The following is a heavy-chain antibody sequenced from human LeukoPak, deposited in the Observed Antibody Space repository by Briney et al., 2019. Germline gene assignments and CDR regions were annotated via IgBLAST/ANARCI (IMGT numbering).Heavy chain of an antibody. V-gene: IGHV5-51*01. CDR2: IYPGDSQT. CDR1: GYSFSNNW. CDR3: ARLSAGTYLHLGS. J-gene: IGHJ4*02. Sequence: TGESLKISCKGSGYSFSNNWIGWVRQMPGKGLEWMGIIYPGDSQTRYSPSFQGQVTISVDMSISTAYLQWSSLKASDIAVYYCARLSAGTYLHLGSWGQGTLVTVSS. D-gene: IGHD1-26*01.